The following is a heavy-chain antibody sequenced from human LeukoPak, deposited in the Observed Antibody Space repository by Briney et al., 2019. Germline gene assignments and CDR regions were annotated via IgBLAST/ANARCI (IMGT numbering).Heavy chain of an antibody. J-gene: IGHJ6*03. CDR2: ISSSSSNI. V-gene: IGHV3-48*04. D-gene: IGHD2-15*01. CDR1: GFTFSSYS. Sequence: PGGSLRLSCAASGFTFSSYSMNWVRQAPGKGLEWVSYISSSSSNIYYADSAKGRFTISRDNAKNSLYLQMNSLRAEDTAVYYCAREAAGYYYYMDVWGKGTTVTVSS. CDR3: AREAAGYYYYMDV.